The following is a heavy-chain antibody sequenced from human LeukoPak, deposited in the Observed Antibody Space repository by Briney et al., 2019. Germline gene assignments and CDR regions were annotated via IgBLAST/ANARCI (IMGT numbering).Heavy chain of an antibody. V-gene: IGHV4-34*01. Sequence: SETLSLTCAVYGGSFSGYYWNWIRQPPGKGLEWIGEINHSGSTNYNPSLESRVTVSLDKSKNQLSLNLTSVTAADTAVYYCSREDGAFSPFGYWGQGTLVTVLS. CDR2: INHSGST. D-gene: IGHD5-24*01. CDR1: GGSFSGYY. J-gene: IGHJ4*02. CDR3: SREDGAFSPFGY.